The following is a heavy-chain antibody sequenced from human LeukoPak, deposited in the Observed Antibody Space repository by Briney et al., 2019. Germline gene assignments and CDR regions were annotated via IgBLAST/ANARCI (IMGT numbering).Heavy chain of an antibody. V-gene: IGHV3-30*02. J-gene: IGHJ6*03. Sequence: GGSLRLSCAASGFTFSSYGMHWVRQAPGKGLEWVAFIRYDGSNKYYADSVKGRFTISRDNSKNTLYLQMNSLRAEDTAVYYCAKVPYSKAYYYYYMDVWGKGTTVTVSS. D-gene: IGHD4-11*01. CDR1: GFTFSSYG. CDR2: IRYDGSNK. CDR3: AKVPYSKAYYYYYMDV.